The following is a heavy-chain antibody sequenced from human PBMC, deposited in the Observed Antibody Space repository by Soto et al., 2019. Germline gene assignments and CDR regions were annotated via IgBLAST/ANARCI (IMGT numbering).Heavy chain of an antibody. D-gene: IGHD3-10*01. J-gene: IGHJ4*02. CDR1: GGSFRNYG. V-gene: IGHV1-69*12. CDR3: AKRGFGELFDY. CDR2: IIPIIATA. Sequence: VQLVQSGAEVKKPGSSVEVSCKASGGSFRNYGISWVRQAPGQGLEWMGGIIPIIATANYAQKFQGRVTITADESTNTAYMELSSLRSEDTAVYYCAKRGFGELFDYWGQGTLVTVSS.